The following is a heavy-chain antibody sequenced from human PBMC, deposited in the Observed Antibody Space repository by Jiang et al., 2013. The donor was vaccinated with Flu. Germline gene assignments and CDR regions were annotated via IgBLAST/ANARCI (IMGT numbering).Heavy chain of an antibody. Sequence: GAEVKKPGASVKVSCKASGYTFISYAINWVRQAPGQGLEWMGWISPFNANTDYAKKFQDRVTMTTDTSTSTAYLEVKNLRSDDTAVYYCATALVGTTDYWGQGTLVTVSP. D-gene: IGHD1-26*01. CDR1: GYTFISYA. J-gene: IGHJ4*02. CDR3: ATALVGTTDY. V-gene: IGHV1-18*01. CDR2: ISPFNANT.